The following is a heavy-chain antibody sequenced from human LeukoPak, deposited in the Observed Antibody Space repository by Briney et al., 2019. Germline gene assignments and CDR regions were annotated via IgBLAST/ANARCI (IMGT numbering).Heavy chain of an antibody. CDR1: GFSFTNYW. D-gene: IGHD7-27*01. J-gene: IGHJ4*02. V-gene: IGHV3-7*01. CDR3: ARDKITGDSTNGY. Sequence: GGSLRDTCAASGFSFTNYWMSWVRQAPGMGLEWVAIINQDGSERYYVDSVKGRFTVSRDSAKNSLYLQMNSLRVEDTAVYYCARDKITGDSTNGYWGPVALVTVSS. CDR2: INQDGSER.